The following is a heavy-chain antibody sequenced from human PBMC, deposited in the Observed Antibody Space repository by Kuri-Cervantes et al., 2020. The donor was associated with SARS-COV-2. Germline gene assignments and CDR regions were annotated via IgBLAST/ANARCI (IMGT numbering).Heavy chain of an antibody. D-gene: IGHD4-23*01. V-gene: IGHV4-31*03. Sequence: SETLSLTCSVSGGSIGSGAYYCHWIRHRPGKGLEWIGNIYYNGVTYYNPSLKSRVTISVDTSKNQFSLKLSSMTAADTAVYYCATDKPSYGGNGYLQLWGQGTLVTVS. CDR3: ATDKPSYGGNGYLQL. CDR2: IYYNGVT. CDR1: GGSIGSGAYY. J-gene: IGHJ1*01.